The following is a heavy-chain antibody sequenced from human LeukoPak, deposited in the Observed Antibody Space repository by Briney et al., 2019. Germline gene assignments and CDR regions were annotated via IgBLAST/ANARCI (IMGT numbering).Heavy chain of an antibody. CDR2: IYHSGST. V-gene: IGHV4-4*02. J-gene: IGHJ4*02. CDR3: VRDRYYYDSSGSKGFDY. CDR1: GGSISSSNW. Sequence: ASDTLSLTCAVSGGSISSSNWWSWVRHPPGKGLEWIGEIYHSGSTNYNPSLKSRVTISVDTCKNQFSLKLCSVTAADTAVYYCVRDRYYYDSSGSKGFDYWGQGTLGTVSS. D-gene: IGHD3-22*01.